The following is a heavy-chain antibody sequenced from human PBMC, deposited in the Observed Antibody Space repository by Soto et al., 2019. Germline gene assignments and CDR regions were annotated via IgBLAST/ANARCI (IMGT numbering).Heavy chain of an antibody. J-gene: IGHJ6*02. CDR1: GYTFTSYD. CDR2: MNPNSGNT. V-gene: IGHV1-8*01. D-gene: IGHD2-2*01. CDR3: ARGKSWDALVPAAYNYYYYYGMDV. Sequence: QVQLVQSGAEVKKPGASVKVSCKASGYTFTSYDIYWVRQATGQGLEWMGWMNPNSGNTGYAQKFQGRVTMTRNTSISTAYMELSSLRSEDTAVYYCARGKSWDALVPAAYNYYYYYGMDVWGQGTTVTVSS.